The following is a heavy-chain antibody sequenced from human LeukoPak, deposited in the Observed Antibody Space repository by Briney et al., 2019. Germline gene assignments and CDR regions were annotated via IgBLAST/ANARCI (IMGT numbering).Heavy chain of an antibody. CDR2: IKKDGSEK. CDR1: GFTFSSYW. J-gene: IGHJ4*02. D-gene: IGHD5/OR15-5a*01. Sequence: GGSLRLSCAASGFTFSSYWMNWVRQAPGKGLEWVANIKKDGSEKYYVDSVKGRFTISRDNAKNSLCLQMNSLRAEDTAVYYCARDVYHFDQWGQGTPVTVSS. CDR3: ARDVYHFDQ. V-gene: IGHV3-7*04.